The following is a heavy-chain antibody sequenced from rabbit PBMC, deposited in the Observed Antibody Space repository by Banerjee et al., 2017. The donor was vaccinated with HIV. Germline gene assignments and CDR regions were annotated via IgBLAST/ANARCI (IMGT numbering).Heavy chain of an antibody. CDR1: GFSFSSNYW. V-gene: IGHV1S45*01. J-gene: IGHJ4*01. CDR3: ARSSAGVGGYAYLEYFRL. Sequence: QEQLEESGGDLVKPEGSLTLTCTASGFSFSSNYWLCWVRQAPGKGLEWIACIGAASTYYAPWAKGRFTISKTSSTTVTLQRTSLTAADTAPDFCARSSAGVGGYAYLEYFRLWGPGTLVTVS. CDR2: IGAAST. D-gene: IGHD6-1*01.